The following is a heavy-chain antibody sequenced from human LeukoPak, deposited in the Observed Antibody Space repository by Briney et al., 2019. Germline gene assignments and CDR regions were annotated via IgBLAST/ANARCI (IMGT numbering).Heavy chain of an antibody. J-gene: IGHJ6*02. Sequence: GRSLRLSCAASGFTFDDYAMHWVRQAPGKGLEWVSGTSWNSGSIGYADSVKGRFTISRDNAKNSLYLQMNSLRAEDTALYYCAKGRRYYYYGMDVWGQGTTVTVSS. CDR2: TSWNSGSI. CDR1: GFTFDDYA. CDR3: AKGRRYYYYGMDV. V-gene: IGHV3-9*01.